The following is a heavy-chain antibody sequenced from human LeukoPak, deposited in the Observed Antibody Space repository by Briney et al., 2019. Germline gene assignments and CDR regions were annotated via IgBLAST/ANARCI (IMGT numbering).Heavy chain of an antibody. V-gene: IGHV5-51*01. J-gene: IGHJ4*02. D-gene: IGHD1-26*01. CDR2: IYPDDSDT. CDR1: DYNFTRSW. CDR3: ATVRAIAYLDY. Sequence: GESLKISCKASDYNFTRSWIGWVRQMPGKGLEWMGIIYPDDSDTRYSPSFQGHVTISADKSITTAYLQWSSLRASDTAMYYCATVRAIAYLDYWGQGTLVAVSS.